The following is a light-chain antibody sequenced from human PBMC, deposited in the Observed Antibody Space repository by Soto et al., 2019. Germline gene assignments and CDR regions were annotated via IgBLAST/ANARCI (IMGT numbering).Light chain of an antibody. CDR1: QDISNS. Sequence: DIQMTQSPSSLSASVGDRVTMTCRASQDISNSLAWYHQKPGKVPKVLIYATSILQSGVPARFSGSGSGTDFTLTISSLQPEDVATYYCQNYNSAPLTFGGGTKVEI. V-gene: IGKV1-27*01. CDR3: QNYNSAPLT. J-gene: IGKJ4*01. CDR2: ATS.